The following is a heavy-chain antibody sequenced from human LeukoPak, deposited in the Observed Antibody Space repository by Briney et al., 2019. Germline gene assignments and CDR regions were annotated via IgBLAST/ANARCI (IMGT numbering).Heavy chain of an antibody. V-gene: IGHV1-2*02. CDR2: INPNSGGT. D-gene: IGHD6-19*01. Sequence: ASVKVSCKASGYTFTGYYMHWVRQAPGQGLEWMGWINPNSGGTNYAQKLQGRVTMTTDTSTSTAYMELRSLRSDDTAVYYCARDISAGLIQQWLEFSWFDYWGQGTLVTVSS. CDR3: ARDISAGLIQQWLEFSWFDY. CDR1: GYTFTGYY. J-gene: IGHJ4*02.